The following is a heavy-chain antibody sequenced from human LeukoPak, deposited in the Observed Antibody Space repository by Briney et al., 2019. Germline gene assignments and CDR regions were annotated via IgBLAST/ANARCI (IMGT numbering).Heavy chain of an antibody. CDR2: VYYTGTT. CDR1: GGSISSFY. Sequence: SETLSLTCTVFGGSISSFYLSWVRQPPGKGLDWIGYVYYTGTTNYNPSLKSRVTISVDMSKNQFSLKLDSVTAADTAVYYCAKMLWRRTFDPWGQGTLVTVSS. V-gene: IGHV4-59*01. D-gene: IGHD1-14*01. J-gene: IGHJ5*02. CDR3: AKMLWRRTFDP.